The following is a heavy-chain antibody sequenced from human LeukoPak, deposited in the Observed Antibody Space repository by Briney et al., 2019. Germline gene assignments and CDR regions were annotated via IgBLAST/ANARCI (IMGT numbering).Heavy chain of an antibody. CDR1: GGSISRYY. J-gene: IGHJ3*01. Sequence: KPSETLSLICTVSGGSISRYYWTWIRQPPGKGLEWIGYIYYSGTTNYNPPLRSRVTISVDTSKNQLSLKLSSVTAADTAVYYCARPYSTAWYGAFDVWGQATMVTVSS. CDR2: IYYSGTT. V-gene: IGHV4-59*01. CDR3: ARPYSTAWYGAFDV. D-gene: IGHD6-19*01.